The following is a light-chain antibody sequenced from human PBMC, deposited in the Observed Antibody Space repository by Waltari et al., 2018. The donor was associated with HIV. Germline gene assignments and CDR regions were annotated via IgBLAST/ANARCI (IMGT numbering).Light chain of an antibody. CDR3: QVWDTNTDQYVI. CDR2: HDT. Sequence: SYVLTQSPSVSVAPGKTARITCGGQNIGSKSVNCYHQQPGQAPVMVIYHDTDRPSGIPDRFSGSNSEDTATLTIRRVEAGDEADYYCQVWDTNTDQYVIFGGGTNLAV. J-gene: IGLJ2*01. V-gene: IGLV3-21*01. CDR1: NIGSKS.